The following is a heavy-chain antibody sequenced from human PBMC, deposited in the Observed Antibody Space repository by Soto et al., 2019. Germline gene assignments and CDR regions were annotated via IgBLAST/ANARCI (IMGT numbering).Heavy chain of an antibody. V-gene: IGHV2-5*08. Sequence: SGPTLVNPTQTLTLNCTFSGFSLSTSGMCVSWIRQPPGKALEWLALIDWDDDKRYSPSLKSRLTITKDTSKNQVVLTMTNMDPVDTATYYCAHRLPGDKFDYWGQGTLVTVSS. CDR2: IDWDDDK. CDR3: AHRLPGDKFDY. J-gene: IGHJ4*02. CDR1: GFSLSTSGMC. D-gene: IGHD2-21*02.